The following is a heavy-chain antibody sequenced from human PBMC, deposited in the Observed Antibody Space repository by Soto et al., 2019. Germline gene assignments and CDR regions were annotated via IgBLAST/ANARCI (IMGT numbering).Heavy chain of an antibody. J-gene: IGHJ3*01. CDR2: ISGSGDST. CDR3: ARELGYCSGGSCYMDGAFDF. V-gene: IGHV3-23*01. Sequence: GGSLRLSCAASGFTFSSYAMNWVRQAPGKGLEWVSVISGSGDSTYYADSVKGRFTISRDNSKNTLYLQMNSLRTEDTAVYYCARELGYCSGGSCYMDGAFDFWGQGTMVTVSS. D-gene: IGHD2-15*01. CDR1: GFTFSSYA.